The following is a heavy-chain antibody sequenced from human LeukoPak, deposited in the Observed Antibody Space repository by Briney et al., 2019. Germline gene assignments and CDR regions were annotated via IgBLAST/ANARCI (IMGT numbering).Heavy chain of an antibody. CDR3: ARGTGKGGCDYWVIDP. D-gene: IGHD5-12*01. CDR1: GYTFTGYY. CDR2: INPNSGGT. J-gene: IGHJ5*02. V-gene: IGHV1-2*02. Sequence: ASVKVSCKASGYTFTGYYMHWVRQAPGQGLEWMGWINPNSGGTNYAQKFQGRVTMTRDTSISTAYMELSRLGSDDTAVYYCARGTGKGGCDYWVIDPWGQGTLVTVSS.